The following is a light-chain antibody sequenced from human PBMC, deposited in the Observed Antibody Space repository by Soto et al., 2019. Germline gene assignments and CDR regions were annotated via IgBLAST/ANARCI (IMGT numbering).Light chain of an antibody. CDR3: AAWDDSLSGQV. Sequence: QSVLTQPPSASGTPGQRVTISCSGSSSNIGSNYVYWYQQLPGTAPKLLSYRNNQRPSGVPDRFSGSKSGTSASLAISGLRSEDEDDYYCAAWDDSLSGQVFGTGTKLTVL. CDR1: SSNIGSNY. CDR2: RNN. V-gene: IGLV1-47*01. J-gene: IGLJ1*01.